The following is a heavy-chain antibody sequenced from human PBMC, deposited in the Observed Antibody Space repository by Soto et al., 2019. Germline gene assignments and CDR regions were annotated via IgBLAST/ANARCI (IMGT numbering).Heavy chain of an antibody. D-gene: IGHD2-15*01. CDR1: GGSISSGGYY. V-gene: IGHV4-31*03. CDR3: ARGGWSDQYHSGGLLLWV. CDR2: IYYSGST. J-gene: IGHJ1*01. Sequence: LSLTCTVSGGSISSGGYYWSWIRQHPGKGLEWIGYIYYSGSTYYTPSLKSRVTISVDTSKNQFSLKLKSVTAADTAVYFCARGGWSDQYHSGGLLLWVWGQGNLVTVSS.